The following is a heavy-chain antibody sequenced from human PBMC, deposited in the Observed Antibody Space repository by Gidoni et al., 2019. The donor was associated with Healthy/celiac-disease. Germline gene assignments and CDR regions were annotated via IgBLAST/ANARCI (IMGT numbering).Heavy chain of an antibody. V-gene: IGHV6-1*01. CDR3: ARAGYCSGGSCYSDYYYYGMDV. CDR1: GDSVSSTSAA. Sequence: QVQLQQSGPGLVKPSQTLSLTCAISGDSVSSTSAAWNWLRQSPSRGLECLGRTYYRSKWYNDYAVSVKSRITINPDTSKNQFSLQLNSVTPEDTAVYYCARAGYCSGGSCYSDYYYYGMDVWGQGTTVTVSS. D-gene: IGHD2-15*01. CDR2: TYYRSKWYN. J-gene: IGHJ6*02.